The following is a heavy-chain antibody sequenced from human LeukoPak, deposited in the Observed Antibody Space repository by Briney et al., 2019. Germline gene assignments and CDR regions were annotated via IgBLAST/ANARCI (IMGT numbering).Heavy chain of an antibody. J-gene: IGHJ4*02. V-gene: IGHV3-20*04. CDR1: GFTFDDYG. D-gene: IGHD3-22*01. Sequence: GGSLRLSCAASGFTFDDYGMSWVRQATGKGLEWVSGINWNGGSTGYADSVKGRFTISRDNAKNSLYLQMNSLRAEDTALYYCARDDYYDSSGYYPGDYWGQGTLVTVSS. CDR3: ARDDYYDSSGYYPGDY. CDR2: INWNGGST.